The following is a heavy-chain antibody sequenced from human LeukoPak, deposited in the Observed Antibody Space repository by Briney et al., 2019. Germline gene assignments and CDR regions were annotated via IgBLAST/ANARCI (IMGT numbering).Heavy chain of an antibody. CDR1: VGSIRRGY. V-gene: IGHV4-59*08. CDR2: IYNRGSN. CDR3: PTRGS. D-gene: IGHD3-10*01. Sequence: SETLSLTCTVSVGSIRRGYWQCMRQPPGEGVEWIGYIYNRGSNNYNPSLKSRVTISLDTPQNQLSLKLTSVTAADTAVYYCPTRGSWGQGTLVTVSS. J-gene: IGHJ5*02.